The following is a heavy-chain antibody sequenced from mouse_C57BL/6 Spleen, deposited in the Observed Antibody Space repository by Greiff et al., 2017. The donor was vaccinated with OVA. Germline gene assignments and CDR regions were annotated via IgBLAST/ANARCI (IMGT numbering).Heavy chain of an antibody. CDR1: GYTFTDYY. CDR2: INPNNGGT. J-gene: IGHJ4*01. D-gene: IGHD2-3*01. V-gene: IGHV1-26*01. Sequence: EVQLQQSGPELVKPGASVKISCKASGYTFTDYYMNWVKQSHGKSLEWIGDINPNNGGTSYNQKFKGKATLTVDKSSSTAYMELRSLTSEDSAVYYCARRGWLLRRYAMDYWGQGTSVTVSS. CDR3: ARRGWLLRRYAMDY.